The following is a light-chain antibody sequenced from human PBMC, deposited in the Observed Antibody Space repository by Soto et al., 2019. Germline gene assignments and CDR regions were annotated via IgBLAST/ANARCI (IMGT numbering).Light chain of an antibody. V-gene: IGKV3-11*01. J-gene: IGKJ4*01. CDR1: QSVGNF. Sequence: EIVLTQSPGTLSLSPGERASLSCRASQSVGNFLVWYQQKPGQAPSLLIYDTSNRATRIPARFSGSGSGTDFTLTISRLEPEDFAIYYCQQYGNWPLTFGGGTKVEIK. CDR3: QQYGNWPLT. CDR2: DTS.